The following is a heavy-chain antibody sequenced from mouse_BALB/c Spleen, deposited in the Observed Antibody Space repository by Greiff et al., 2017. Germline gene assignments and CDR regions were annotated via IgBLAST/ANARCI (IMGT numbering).Heavy chain of an antibody. CDR3: ARSITTVVATDY. CDR2: IDPENGDT. Sequence: VQLQQSGAELVRSGASVKLSCTASGFNIKDYYMHWVKQRPEQGLEWIGWIDPENGDTEYAPKFQGKATMTADTSSNTAYLQLSSLTSEDTAVYYCARSITTVVATDYWGQGTLVTVSA. CDR1: GFNIKDYY. D-gene: IGHD1-1*01. J-gene: IGHJ3*01. V-gene: IGHV14-4*02.